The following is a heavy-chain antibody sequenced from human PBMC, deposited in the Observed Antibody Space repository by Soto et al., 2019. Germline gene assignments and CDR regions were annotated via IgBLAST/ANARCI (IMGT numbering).Heavy chain of an antibody. D-gene: IGHD2-15*01. CDR1: GFTLNYYA. CDR3: AKEMAASATLWLDL. CDR2: ITSTGDT. J-gene: IGHJ5*02. V-gene: IGHV3-23*01. Sequence: EVQLLESGGGLVQPGGSLRLSCAASGFTLNYYAINWVRQAPGKGLEWVSAITSTGDTYYVDSVKGRFTISRDNSKNTLYLQMNILRAEDTAVYYCAKEMAASATLWLDLWGQGTLVTVSS.